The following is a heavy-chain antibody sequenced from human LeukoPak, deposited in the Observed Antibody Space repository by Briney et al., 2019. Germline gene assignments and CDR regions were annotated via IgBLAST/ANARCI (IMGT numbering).Heavy chain of an antibody. CDR1: GFTFSHFW. V-gene: IGHV3-7*04. Sequence: GGSLRLSCAASGFTFSHFWMSWVRQAPGKGLEWVANIKQDGSKKSYVDSVKGRFTISRDNAKNSLYLQMNSLRAEDTAIYYCTRVGYIDEGIDYWGQGTLVTVSS. CDR3: TRVGYIDEGIDY. CDR2: IKQDGSKK. J-gene: IGHJ4*02. D-gene: IGHD5-24*01.